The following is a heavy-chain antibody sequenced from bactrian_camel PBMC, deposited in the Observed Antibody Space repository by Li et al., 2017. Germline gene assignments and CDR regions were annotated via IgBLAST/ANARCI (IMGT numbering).Heavy chain of an antibody. CDR3: AADSRERGWCTLGAPLLY. V-gene: IGHV3S53*01. Sequence: HVQLVESGGGSVQTGGSLRLSCVVSGHSRGSNCVGWYRLPPGKEREWVAGIDSDGTTSYTDSVKDRFTLSVDNAKNTVYLQMNRLQPEDTAMYYCAADSRERGWCTLGAPLLYSGQGTQVTVS. CDR1: GHSRGSNC. J-gene: IGHJ4*01. CDR2: IDSDGTT. D-gene: IGHD1*01.